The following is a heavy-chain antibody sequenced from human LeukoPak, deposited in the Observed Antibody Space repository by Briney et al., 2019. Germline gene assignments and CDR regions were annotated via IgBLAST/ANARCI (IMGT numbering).Heavy chain of an antibody. D-gene: IGHD6-19*01. CDR3: ARDSSGWYELYYFDY. CDR2: ISSSGSTI. J-gene: IGHJ4*02. V-gene: IGHV3-48*03. Sequence: GGSLRLSCAASGFTFSSYEMNWVRQAPGKGLEWVSYISSSGSTIYYADSVEGRFTISRDNAKNSLYLQMNSLRAEDTAVYYCARDSSGWYELYYFDYWGQGTLVTVSS. CDR1: GFTFSSYE.